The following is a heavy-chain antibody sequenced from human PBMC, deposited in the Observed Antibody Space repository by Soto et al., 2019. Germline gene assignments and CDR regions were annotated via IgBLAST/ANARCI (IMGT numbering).Heavy chain of an antibody. Sequence: QVQLVQSGAEVKKPGASVKVSCKASGYTFTSYGINWVRQAPGQGLEWMGWISAHNGRTNYAQKFQGRVTMTTDTSTSTAYMEMRSLRSDDTAVYCCARGPYSSSWFDPWGQGTLVTVSS. D-gene: IGHD6-13*01. J-gene: IGHJ5*02. CDR3: ARGPYSSSWFDP. CDR1: GYTFTSYG. V-gene: IGHV1-18*01. CDR2: ISAHNGRT.